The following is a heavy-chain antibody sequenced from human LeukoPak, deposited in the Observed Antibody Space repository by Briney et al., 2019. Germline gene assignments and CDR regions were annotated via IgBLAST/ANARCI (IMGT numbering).Heavy chain of an antibody. CDR1: VFTVSSDG. Sequence: GGSLRLSCAASVFTVSSDGVHWVPETPGKGLEWVGVIWNDGSNKNCADSVRGGLTISRDNSENTLYLQKNSLRAEDTAGYYCAGPDCSGGSCYSAYYYYYGMDVWGQGTTVTVSS. V-gene: IGHV3-33*01. J-gene: IGHJ6*02. D-gene: IGHD2-15*01. CDR3: AGPDCSGGSCYSAYYYYYGMDV. CDR2: IWNDGSNK.